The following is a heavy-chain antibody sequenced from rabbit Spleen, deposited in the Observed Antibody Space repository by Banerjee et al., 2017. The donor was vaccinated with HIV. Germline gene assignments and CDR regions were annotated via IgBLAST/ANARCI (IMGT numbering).Heavy chain of an antibody. Sequence: QEQLKETGGGLVQPGGSLTLSCKASGFDFTKYYITWVRQAPGKGLEWIACIAGSSSGFTYFATWAKGRFTCSKTSSTTVTLQMTRLTAADTATYFCARDTSTSFSSYGMDLWGQGTLVTVS. D-gene: IGHD1-1*01. CDR2: IAGSSSGFT. V-gene: IGHV1S45*01. J-gene: IGHJ6*01. CDR3: ARDTSTSFSSYGMDL. CDR1: GFDFTKYY.